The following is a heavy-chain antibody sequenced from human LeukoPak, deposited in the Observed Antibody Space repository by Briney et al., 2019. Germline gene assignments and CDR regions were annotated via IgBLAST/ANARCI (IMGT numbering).Heavy chain of an antibody. CDR2: INHSGST. CDR3: AREDTGFDY. Sequence: SETLSLTCAVYGGSFSGYYWSWIRQPPGKGLEWIGEINHSGSTNYNPSLKSRVTISVDTSKNQFSLKLSSVTVADTAVYYCAREDTGFDYWGQGTLVTVSS. CDR1: GGSFSGYY. D-gene: IGHD5-18*01. V-gene: IGHV4-34*01. J-gene: IGHJ4*02.